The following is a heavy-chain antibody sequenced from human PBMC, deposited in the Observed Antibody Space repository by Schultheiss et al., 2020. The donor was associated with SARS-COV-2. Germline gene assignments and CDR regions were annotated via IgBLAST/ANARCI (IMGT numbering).Heavy chain of an antibody. J-gene: IGHJ2*01. Sequence: SETLSLTCTVSGGSIGSGSYYWSWIRQPAGKGLEWIGRIYTSGSTYYNPSLKSRVTISVDTSKNQFSLKLSSVTAADTAVYYCARVLSGYCSSTSCYPYWYFDLWGRGTLVTVSS. CDR1: GGSIGSGSYY. CDR2: IYTSGST. V-gene: IGHV4-61*02. CDR3: ARVLSGYCSSTSCYPYWYFDL. D-gene: IGHD2-2*01.